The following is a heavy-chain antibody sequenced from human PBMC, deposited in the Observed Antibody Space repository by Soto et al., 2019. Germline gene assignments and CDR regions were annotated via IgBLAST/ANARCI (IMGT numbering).Heavy chain of an antibody. J-gene: IGHJ6*02. CDR3: VRLDCSGTSCYFYGLDV. Sequence: GGSLRLSCAASGFTFTLSTMKWVRQAPGKGLEWVSSISSGSSDKYYADSVRGRFTISRDDAKNSVYLQMKGLRAEDSAVYYCVRLDCSGTSCYFYGLDVWGQGTTVTVSS. CDR2: ISSGSSDK. V-gene: IGHV3-21*06. D-gene: IGHD2-2*01. CDR1: GFTFTLST.